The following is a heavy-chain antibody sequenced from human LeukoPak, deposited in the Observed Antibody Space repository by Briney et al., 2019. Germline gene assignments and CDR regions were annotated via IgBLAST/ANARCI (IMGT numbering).Heavy chain of an antibody. J-gene: IGHJ4*02. CDR3: ASSSSGWFWNY. D-gene: IGHD6-19*01. Sequence: SETLSLNCTVSGGSISSYYWSWIRKPAGKGLEWIGRIYTSVSTNYSPSLKGRVTMSVDTSKNQSSLKLSSVTAADTAVYYCASSSSGWFWNYWGQGTLVTVSS. V-gene: IGHV4-4*07. CDR2: IYTSVST. CDR1: GGSISSYY.